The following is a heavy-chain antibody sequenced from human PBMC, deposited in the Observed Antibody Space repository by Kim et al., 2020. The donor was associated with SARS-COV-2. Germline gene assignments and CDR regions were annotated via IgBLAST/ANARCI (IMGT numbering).Heavy chain of an antibody. Sequence: ASVKVSCKASGYTFTSYGITWVRQAPGQGPEWMGWISVYTGNTNYAQNLQGRVTMTTDTSTSTAYMELRSLRSDDTAVYYCARANSWYSSGVSGAYFDNWGQGTLVTVSP. D-gene: IGHD6-25*01. CDR1: GYTFTSYG. V-gene: IGHV1-18*01. CDR2: ISVYTGNT. J-gene: IGHJ4*02. CDR3: ARANSWYSSGVSGAYFDN.